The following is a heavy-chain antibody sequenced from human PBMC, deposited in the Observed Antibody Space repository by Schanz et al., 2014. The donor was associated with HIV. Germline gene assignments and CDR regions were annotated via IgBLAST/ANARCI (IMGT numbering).Heavy chain of an antibody. V-gene: IGHV3-23*04. J-gene: IGHJ5*02. CDR2: ISATGGST. CDR1: GFTFNNYA. D-gene: IGHD6-13*01. CDR3: AKDKSRHTYSSSSIFDP. Sequence: VQLVESGGGVVQPGRSLRLSCIASGFTFNNYAMSWVRQAPGKGLEWVSAISATGGSTYYADSVKGRFTISRDNSKNTLYLQMNSLRPEDTAVYYCAKDKSRHTYSSSSIFDPWGQGTLVTVSS.